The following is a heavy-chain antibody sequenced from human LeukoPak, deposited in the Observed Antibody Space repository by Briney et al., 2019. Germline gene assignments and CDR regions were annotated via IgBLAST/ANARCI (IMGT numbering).Heavy chain of an antibody. J-gene: IGHJ4*02. D-gene: IGHD1-14*01. CDR3: ARAPEYGLYYFDY. Sequence: SETLSLTCTVSGGSISSSRYYWGWIRLPPGKGLEWIGSIYYSGSTYYNPSLKSRVTLSIDTSKNQFSLKLTSVTAADTAVYYCARAPEYGLYYFDYWGQGALVTVSS. CDR2: IYYSGST. V-gene: IGHV4-39*07. CDR1: GGSISSSRYY.